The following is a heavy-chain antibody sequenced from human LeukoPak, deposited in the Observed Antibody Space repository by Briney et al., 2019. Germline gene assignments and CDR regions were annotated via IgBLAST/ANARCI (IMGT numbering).Heavy chain of an antibody. CDR3: ASKKYYYDSSGYYYYFDY. D-gene: IGHD3-22*01. CDR1: GYSISSGYY. CDR2: IYHSGST. V-gene: IGHV4-38-2*02. Sequence: SETLSLTCTVSGYSISSGYYWGWIRQPPGKGLEWIGSIYHSGSTYYNPSLKSRVTISVDTSENQFSLKLSSVTAADTAVYYCASKKYYYDSSGYYYYFDYWGQGTLVTVSS. J-gene: IGHJ4*02.